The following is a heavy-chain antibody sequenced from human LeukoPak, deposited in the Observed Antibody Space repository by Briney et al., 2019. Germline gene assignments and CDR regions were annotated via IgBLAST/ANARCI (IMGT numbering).Heavy chain of an antibody. Sequence: GESLKISCKGSGYSFTSYWIGWVRQMPGKGLEWMGIIYPGDSDTRYSPSFQGQVTISADKSISTAYLQWSSLKASDTAMYYCARLKKPDGSGSYSQYWGRGTLVTVSS. D-gene: IGHD3-10*01. CDR1: GYSFTSYW. V-gene: IGHV5-51*01. J-gene: IGHJ4*02. CDR2: IYPGDSDT. CDR3: ARLKKPDGSGSYSQY.